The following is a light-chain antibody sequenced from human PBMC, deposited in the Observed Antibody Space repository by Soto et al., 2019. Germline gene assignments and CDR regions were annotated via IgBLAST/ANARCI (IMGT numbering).Light chain of an antibody. V-gene: IGLV2-14*01. CDR1: SSDVGSYNS. Sequence: QSVLTQPASVSGSPGQSITISCTGTSSDVGSYNSVSWYQQHPGKAPKLIIYEVTNRPSGVSDRLSGSKSGNTASLTISGLQAEDEADYYCSSYTSSSTYVFGVGTKVTVL. J-gene: IGLJ1*01. CDR2: EVT. CDR3: SSYTSSSTYV.